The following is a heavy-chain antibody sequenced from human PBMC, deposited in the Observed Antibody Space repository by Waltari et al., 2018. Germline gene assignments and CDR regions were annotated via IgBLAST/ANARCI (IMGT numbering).Heavy chain of an antibody. V-gene: IGHV1-2*02. CDR2: INPNSGGT. CDR3: ARAPRVASYKYFQH. J-gene: IGHJ1*01. Sequence: QVQLVQSGAEVKKPGASVKVSCKASGYTFPGYYMPLLRQAPGQGLEWRGWINPNSGGTNYAQKFQGRVTMTRDTSISTAYMELSRLRSDDTAVYYCARAPRVASYKYFQHWGQGTLVTVSS. D-gene: IGHD2-15*01. CDR1: GYTFPGYY.